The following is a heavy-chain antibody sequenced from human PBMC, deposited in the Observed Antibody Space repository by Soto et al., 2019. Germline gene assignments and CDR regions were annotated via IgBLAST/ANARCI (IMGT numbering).Heavy chain of an antibody. J-gene: IGHJ5*02. Sequence: QVQLQESGPGLVKPSGTLSLTCAVSRGSISSPNWWSWVRQPPGKGLEWIGEIYHSGSTNYNPSLKGRVTISVDKSNNQFSLKLSSVTAADTAVYYCARGVVVVPAAIRWFDPWGQGTLVTVSS. V-gene: IGHV4-4*02. D-gene: IGHD2-2*01. CDR3: ARGVVVVPAAIRWFDP. CDR2: IYHSGST. CDR1: RGSISSPNW.